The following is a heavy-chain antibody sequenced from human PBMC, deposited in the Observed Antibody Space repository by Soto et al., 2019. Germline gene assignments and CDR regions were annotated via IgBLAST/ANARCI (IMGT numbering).Heavy chain of an antibody. CDR3: ARDPRSSTRDEYYFDY. V-gene: IGHV3-33*01. CDR2: IWYDGSNK. CDR1: GFTFSSYG. J-gene: IGHJ4*02. Sequence: PGGSLRLSCAASGFTFSSYGMHWVRQAPGKGLEWVAVIWYDGSNKYYADSVKGLFTISRDNSKNTLYLQMNSLRAEDTAVYYCARDPRSSTRDEYYFDYWGQGTLVTVS. D-gene: IGHD1-1*01.